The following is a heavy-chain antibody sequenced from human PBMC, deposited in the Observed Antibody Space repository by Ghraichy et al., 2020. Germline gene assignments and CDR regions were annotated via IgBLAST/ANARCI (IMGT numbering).Heavy chain of an antibody. Sequence: GGSLRLSCSAARFTFRDYHMSCICQASGKGLEWVSYISSSSSYTNYADSVKGRFTISRDNAKNSLYLQMNSLRAEDTAVYYCASHSKLYYDFWSGYDYYFDYWGQGILVNVSS. V-gene: IGHV3-11*06. CDR1: RFTFRDYH. CDR3: ASHSKLYYDFWSGYDYYFDY. D-gene: IGHD3-3*01. CDR2: ISSSSSYT. J-gene: IGHJ4*02.